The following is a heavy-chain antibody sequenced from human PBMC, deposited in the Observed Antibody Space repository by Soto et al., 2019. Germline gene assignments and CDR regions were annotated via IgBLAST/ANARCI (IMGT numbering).Heavy chain of an antibody. D-gene: IGHD6-13*01. J-gene: IGHJ6*02. Sequence: QLQLQESGPGLVKPSETLSLTCTVSGGSISSSSYYWGWIRQPPGKGLEWIGSIYYSGSTYYNPSLKSRVTIPVDTSKTQCSLKLSSVTAADTAVYYGPLSIAAAGMDCQNYYGMDVWGQGTTVTVSS. CDR2: IYYSGST. V-gene: IGHV4-39*01. CDR1: GGSISSSSYY. CDR3: PLSIAAAGMDCQNYYGMDV.